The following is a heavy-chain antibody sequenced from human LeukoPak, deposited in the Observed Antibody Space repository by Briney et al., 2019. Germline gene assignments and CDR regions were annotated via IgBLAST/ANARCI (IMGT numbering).Heavy chain of an antibody. D-gene: IGHD6-13*01. J-gene: IGHJ6*03. CDR1: GYTFTGYY. CDR3: ARDTLEQQYYYYMDV. V-gene: IGHV1-2*02. Sequence: GASVKVSCKASGYTFTGYYTHWVRQAPGQGLEWMGWINPNSGGTNYAQKFQGRVTMTRDTSISTAYMELSRLRSDDTAVYYCARDTLEQQYYYYMDVWGKGTTVTISS. CDR2: INPNSGGT.